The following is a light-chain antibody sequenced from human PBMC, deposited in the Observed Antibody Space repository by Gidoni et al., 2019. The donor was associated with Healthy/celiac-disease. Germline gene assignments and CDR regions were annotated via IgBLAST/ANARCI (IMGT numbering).Light chain of an antibody. CDR2: AAS. CDR1: QGISSY. V-gene: IGKV1-8*01. J-gene: IGKJ1*01. CDR3: QQYYSYPCT. Sequence: AIRMTQSPSSFSASTGDRVTITCRASQGISSYLAWYQQKPGKAPKLLIYAASTLQSGVPSRFSGSGSGTDSTLTISCLQSEDFATYYCQQYYSYPCTFXQXTKVEIK.